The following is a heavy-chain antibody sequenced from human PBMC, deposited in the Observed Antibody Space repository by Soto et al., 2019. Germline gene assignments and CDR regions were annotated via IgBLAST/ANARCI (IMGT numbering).Heavy chain of an antibody. CDR3: ARDTTQAGYYYYGMDV. J-gene: IGHJ6*02. D-gene: IGHD1-1*01. CDR2: IYYSGST. Sequence: SETLSLTCAVSGGSISSGGYSWSWIRQHPGKGLEWIGYIYYSGSTYYNPSLKSRVTISVDTSKNQFSLKLSSVTAADTAVYYCARDTTQAGYYYYGMDVWGQGTTVTVSS. V-gene: IGHV4-31*11. CDR1: GGSISSGGYS.